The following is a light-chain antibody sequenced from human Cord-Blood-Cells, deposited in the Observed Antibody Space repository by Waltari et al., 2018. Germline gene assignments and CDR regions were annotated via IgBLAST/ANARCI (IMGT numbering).Light chain of an antibody. CDR2: EVS. Sequence: QSALTQPPSASGSPGQSVTISCTGTGSDVGGYNYVSWYQQHPGKAPKLMIYEVSKRPSGVPDRFSGSKSGNPASLTVSGLQAEDEADYYCSSYAGSNNLVFGGGTKLTVL. CDR3: SSYAGSNNLV. V-gene: IGLV2-8*01. J-gene: IGLJ3*02. CDR1: GSDVGGYNY.